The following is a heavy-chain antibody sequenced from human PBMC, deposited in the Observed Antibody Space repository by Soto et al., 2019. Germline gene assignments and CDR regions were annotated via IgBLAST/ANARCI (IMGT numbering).Heavy chain of an antibody. Sequence: SETLSLTCAVSGGSISSSNWWSWVRQPPGKGLEWIGEIYHSGSTNYNPSLKSRVTISVDKSKNQFSLKLSSVTAADTAVYYCARDNGYNYGYYRWFDPWGQGTLVTVSS. J-gene: IGHJ5*02. V-gene: IGHV4-4*02. D-gene: IGHD5-18*01. CDR2: IYHSGST. CDR3: ARDNGYNYGYYRWFDP. CDR1: GGSISSSNW.